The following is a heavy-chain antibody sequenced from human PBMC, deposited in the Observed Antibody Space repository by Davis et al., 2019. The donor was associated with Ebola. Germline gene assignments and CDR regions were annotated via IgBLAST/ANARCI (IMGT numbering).Heavy chain of an antibody. J-gene: IGHJ5*02. CDR2: IYPGDSDT. D-gene: IGHD3-3*02. V-gene: IGHV5-51*01. Sequence: GESLKISCKGSGYSFSSYRIGWVRQMPGKGLEWMGNIYPGDSDTRYSPSFQGQVTISVDKSSNIVYLQWNSLKASDTAMYYCARQTHHFLSGPRTWFDPWGQGTLVTVSS. CDR3: ARQTHHFLSGPRTWFDP. CDR1: GYSFSSYR.